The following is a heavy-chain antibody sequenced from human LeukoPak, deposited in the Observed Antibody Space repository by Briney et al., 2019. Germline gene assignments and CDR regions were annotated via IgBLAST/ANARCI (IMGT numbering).Heavy chain of an antibody. CDR1: GFTFSSHW. V-gene: IGHV3-7*01. D-gene: IGHD3-10*01. CDR3: ARSRRKTYYYGSGSGYFDY. Sequence: GGSLRLSCAASGFTFSSHWMSWVRQAPGKGLEWVANIKQDGSEKYYVDSVKGRFTISRDNAKNSLYLQMNSLRAEDTAVYYCARSRRKTYYYGSGSGYFDYWGQGTLVTVSS. CDR2: IKQDGSEK. J-gene: IGHJ4*02.